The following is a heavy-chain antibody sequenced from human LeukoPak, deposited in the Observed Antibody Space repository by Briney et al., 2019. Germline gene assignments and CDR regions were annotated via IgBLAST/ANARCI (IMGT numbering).Heavy chain of an antibody. CDR2: IYFIGST. D-gene: IGHD6-13*01. CDR3: ARDPSAAGTLTHPFDY. V-gene: IGHV4-30-4*08. Sequence: PSETLSLTCTVSGDSMNITDDYCAWIRQPPRKGLEWIGYIYFIGSTHYNPSLTSRVTISLDTSQNQFSLKLSSVTAADTAVYHCARDPSAAGTLTHPFDYWGQGTPVTVSS. J-gene: IGHJ4*02. CDR1: GDSMNITDDY.